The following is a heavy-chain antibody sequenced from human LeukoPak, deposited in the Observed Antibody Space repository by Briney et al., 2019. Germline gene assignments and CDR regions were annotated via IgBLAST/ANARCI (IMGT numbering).Heavy chain of an antibody. J-gene: IGHJ3*02. D-gene: IGHD1-26*01. CDR1: GYSISSGYY. Sequence: TETLSLTCTVSGYSISSGYYWGWIRQPPGKGLEWIGSIYHSGSTYYNPSLKSRVTISVDTSKNQFSLKLSSVTAAGTTVYYCARDRGSYYVHDAFDIWGQGTMVTVSS. V-gene: IGHV4-38-2*02. CDR2: IYHSGST. CDR3: ARDRGSYYVHDAFDI.